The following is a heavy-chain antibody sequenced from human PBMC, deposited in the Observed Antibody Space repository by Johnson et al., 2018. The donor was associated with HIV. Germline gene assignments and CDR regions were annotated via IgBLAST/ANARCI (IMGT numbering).Heavy chain of an antibody. V-gene: IGHV3-9*01. J-gene: IGHJ3*02. CDR2: ISWNSGSI. Sequence: VQLVESGGGLVQPGRSLRLSCAASGFTFDDYAMHWVRQAPGKGLEWVSGISWNSGSIGYADSVKGRFTISRDNSKNTLYLQMNSLRAEDTAVYYCAKFGRIPRELEDAFDIWGQGTMVTVSS. CDR3: AKFGRIPRELEDAFDI. D-gene: IGHD1-26*01. CDR1: GFTFDDYA.